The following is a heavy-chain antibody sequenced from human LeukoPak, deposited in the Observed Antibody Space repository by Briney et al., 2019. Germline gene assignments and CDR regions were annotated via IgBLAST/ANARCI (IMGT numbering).Heavy chain of an antibody. CDR3: ATAPQDDFWSGYPYYFDY. V-gene: IGHV1-24*01. Sequence: ASVKVSCKVSGYTFTELSMHWVRQAPGKGLEWMGGFDPEDGETIYAQKFQGRVTMTEDTSTDTAYMELSSLRSEDTAVYYCATAPQDDFWSGYPYYFDYWGQGTLVTVSS. D-gene: IGHD3-3*01. CDR2: FDPEDGET. J-gene: IGHJ4*02. CDR1: GYTFTELS.